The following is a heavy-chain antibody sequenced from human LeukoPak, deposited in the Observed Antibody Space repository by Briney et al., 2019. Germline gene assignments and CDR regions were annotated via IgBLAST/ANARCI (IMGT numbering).Heavy chain of an antibody. V-gene: IGHV3-74*01. CDR1: GSTFSSYW. D-gene: IGHD2-2*01. J-gene: IGHJ5*02. CDR3: ARDKRGYCSSTSCYDDPNWFDP. Sequence: GGSLRLSCAASGSTFSSYWMHWVRQAPGKGLVWVSRINSDGSSTSYADSVKGRFTISRDNAKNTLYLQMNSLRAEDTAVYYCARDKRGYCSSTSCYDDPNWFDPWGQGTLVTVSS. CDR2: INSDGSST.